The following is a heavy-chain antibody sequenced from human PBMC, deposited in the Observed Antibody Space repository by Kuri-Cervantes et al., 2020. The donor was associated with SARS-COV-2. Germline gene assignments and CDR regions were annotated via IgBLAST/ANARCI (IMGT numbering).Heavy chain of an antibody. V-gene: IGHV3-69-1*01. CDR1: GFAFSDYY. D-gene: IGHD1-1*01. Sequence: GGSLRLSCAASGFAFSDYYMNWVRQAPGKGLEWVSSISSSSTIYYGDSVKGRFTISRDNAKKSLNLQMNSLRAEDTAVYYCVRDGDHWNFDYWGQGTLVTVSS. CDR2: ISSSSTI. J-gene: IGHJ4*02. CDR3: VRDGDHWNFDY.